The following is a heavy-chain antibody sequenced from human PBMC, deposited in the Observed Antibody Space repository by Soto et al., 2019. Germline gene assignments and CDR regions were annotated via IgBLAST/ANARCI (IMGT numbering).Heavy chain of an antibody. J-gene: IGHJ4*02. CDR1: GCTFSSYD. V-gene: IGHV1-69*06. Sequence: SVKVSCKASGCTFSSYDISWVRQAPGQGLEWMGGIITIFGTANYAQKFQGRVTITADKSTSTAYMELSSLRSEDTAVYYCARGEDYYDSSGPPIDYWGQGTLVTVSS. D-gene: IGHD3-22*01. CDR3: ARGEDYYDSSGPPIDY. CDR2: IITIFGTA.